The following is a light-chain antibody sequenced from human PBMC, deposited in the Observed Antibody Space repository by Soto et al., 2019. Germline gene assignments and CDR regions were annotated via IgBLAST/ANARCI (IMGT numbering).Light chain of an antibody. J-gene: IGKJ1*01. V-gene: IGKV1-6*01. Sequence: AIQMTQSPSSLSASVGDRVTITCRASQDIRSDLGWYQQKPGKAPNLLIYAASTLQSGVPSRFSGSGSGTDFTLTINCLQPEDFATYYCLQDHNYPRTFGQGTKVEIK. CDR3: LQDHNYPRT. CDR1: QDIRSD. CDR2: AAS.